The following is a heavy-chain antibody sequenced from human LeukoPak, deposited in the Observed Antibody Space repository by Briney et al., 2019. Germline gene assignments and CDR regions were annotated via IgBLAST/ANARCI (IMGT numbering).Heavy chain of an antibody. CDR2: ISNNGRNK. Sequence: PGGSLRLSCAASGFTFSTYAIHWVRQAPGKGLEWVAFISNNGRNKDYADSVKGRFTISRDNSKNTLCLQVNSLRPDDTAVYYCTRDLTGHYSIDYWGQGTLVTVSS. V-gene: IGHV3-30*04. D-gene: IGHD3-22*01. CDR1: GFTFSTYA. J-gene: IGHJ4*02. CDR3: TRDLTGHYSIDY.